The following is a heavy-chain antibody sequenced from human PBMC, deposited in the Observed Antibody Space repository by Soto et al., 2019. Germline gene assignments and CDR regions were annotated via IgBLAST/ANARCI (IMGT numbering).Heavy chain of an antibody. CDR3: ASGGVLPYYFDY. CDR1: GGSISSYY. V-gene: IGHV4-59*08. CDR2: IYYSGST. Sequence: QVQLQESGPGLVKPSETLSLTCTVSGGSISSYYWSWIRQPPGKGLEWIGYIYYSGSTNYNPSLKSRVTISVDTSKNQFSLKLSSVTAADPAVYYCASGGVLPYYFDYWGQGTLVTVSS. D-gene: IGHD3-16*01. J-gene: IGHJ4*02.